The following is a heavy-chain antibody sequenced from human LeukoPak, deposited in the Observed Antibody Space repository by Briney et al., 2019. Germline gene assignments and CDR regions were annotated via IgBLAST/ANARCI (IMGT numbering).Heavy chain of an antibody. J-gene: IGHJ5*02. CDR3: ANYWYP. CDR2: INPDGSYT. V-gene: IGHV3-74*01. CDR1: GFTFSSDW. Sequence: PGGSLRLSCAASGFTFSSDWTYWVRQAPGRGLVWVSGINPDGSYTHYADSVKGRFTIFRDDAKNTLYLQMNSLRVEDTAVYYCANYWYPWGQGTLVTVSS. D-gene: IGHD2-8*02.